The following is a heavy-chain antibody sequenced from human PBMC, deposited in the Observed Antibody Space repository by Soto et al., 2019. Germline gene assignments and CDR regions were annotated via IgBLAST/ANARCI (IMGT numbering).Heavy chain of an antibody. D-gene: IGHD5-18*01. Sequence: QVQLQESGPGLVKPSETLSLTCAVSGASISSANWWLLVRQPPGKGLEWIGEFYHTGSTNYNPSLKSRVTISFDKSKSQFSLKLSSVTAADTAVYYCVSDRGEYSYAHDCWGQGTLVTVSS. J-gene: IGHJ4*02. CDR3: VSDRGEYSYAHDC. CDR2: FYHTGST. V-gene: IGHV4-4*02. CDR1: GASISSANW.